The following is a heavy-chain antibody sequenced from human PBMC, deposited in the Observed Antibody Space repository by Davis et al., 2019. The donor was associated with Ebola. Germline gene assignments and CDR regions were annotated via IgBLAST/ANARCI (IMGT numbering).Heavy chain of an antibody. Sequence: GGSLRLSCAASGFTFSSYSMNWVRQAPGKGLEWVSSISSSSSYIYYADSVKGRFTISRDISKNTLYLQMNSLRAEDTAVYYCARYYSTTSLDVWGQGTTVTVSS. CDR2: ISSSSSYI. CDR3: ARYYSTTSLDV. V-gene: IGHV3-21*04. J-gene: IGHJ6*02. CDR1: GFTFSSYS. D-gene: IGHD2-2*01.